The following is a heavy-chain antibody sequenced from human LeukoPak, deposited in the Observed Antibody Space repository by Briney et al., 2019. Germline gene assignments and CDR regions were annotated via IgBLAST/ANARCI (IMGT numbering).Heavy chain of an antibody. CDR3: TRGLRREQQLLRAFDD. Sequence: AAVKVSCKASGYILSSYDINWVRQATGQGLEWMGWMNPNSGNTGYAQKFQGRVSMTSNTSISTAYMELSSLRSEDTAVYYCTRGLRREQQLLRAFDDWGQGTLVTVSS. CDR1: GYILSSYD. V-gene: IGHV1-8*01. CDR2: MNPNSGNT. D-gene: IGHD6-13*01. J-gene: IGHJ4*02.